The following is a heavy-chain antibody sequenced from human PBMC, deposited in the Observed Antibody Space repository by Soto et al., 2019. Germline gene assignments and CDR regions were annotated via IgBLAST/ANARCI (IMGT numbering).Heavy chain of an antibody. Sequence: EVQLVESGGGLIQPGGSVRVSCAASGFTISNNYMYWVRQAPGKGLEWVSLIYSGVVTHYADSVRGRYTLSRDSARTTQSLQRNSLRADGTDVYYCMERGTTFTTFLWYWGQGTTGTVTS. CDR3: MERGTTFTTFLWY. J-gene: IGHJ6*02. CDR1: GFTISNNY. V-gene: IGHV3-66*01. D-gene: IGHD4-4*01. CDR2: IYSGVVT.